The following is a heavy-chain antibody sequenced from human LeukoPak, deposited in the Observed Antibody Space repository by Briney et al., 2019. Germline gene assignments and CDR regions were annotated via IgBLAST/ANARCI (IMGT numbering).Heavy chain of an antibody. D-gene: IGHD3-10*01. CDR2: ISGSGGST. CDR1: GFTFSSYA. CDR3: AKESGGVWFGELFDY. V-gene: IGHV3-23*01. Sequence: GGSLRLSCAASGFTFSSYAMSWVRQAPGKGLEWVSAISGSGGSTYYADSVKGRFTISRDNSKNTLYLRMNSLRAEDTAVYYCAKESGGVWFGELFDYWGQGTLVTVSS. J-gene: IGHJ4*02.